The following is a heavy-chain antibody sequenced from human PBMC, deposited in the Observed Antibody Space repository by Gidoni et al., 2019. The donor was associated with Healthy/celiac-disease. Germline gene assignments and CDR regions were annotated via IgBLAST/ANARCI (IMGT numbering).Heavy chain of an antibody. CDR2: IDYSGST. J-gene: IGHJ5*02. CDR1: GGSISSSSYY. CDR3: ARELGTTTGWFDP. D-gene: IGHD4-17*01. V-gene: IGHV4-39*02. Sequence: QLQLQESGPGLVKPSETLSLTCTVSGGSISSSSYYWVWIRQPPGKGLEWSGSIDYSGSTYYNPSLKSRVPISVDTANNQFSLTLSSVTAADTAVYYCARELGTTTGWFDPWGQGTLVTVSS.